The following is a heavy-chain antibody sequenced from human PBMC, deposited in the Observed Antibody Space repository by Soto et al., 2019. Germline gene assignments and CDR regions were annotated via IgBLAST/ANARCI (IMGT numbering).Heavy chain of an antibody. CDR2: INNDGSGT. Sequence: GGSLRLSCAASGFTFRSHWMHWVRQAPGKGLVWVSHINNDGSGTTYADSVKGRFTISRDNAENTIYLQMNSLRAEDTAVYYCTRDSSLSFDCWGQGALVTVSS. CDR3: TRDSSLSFDC. V-gene: IGHV3-74*01. CDR1: GFTFRSHW. J-gene: IGHJ4*02.